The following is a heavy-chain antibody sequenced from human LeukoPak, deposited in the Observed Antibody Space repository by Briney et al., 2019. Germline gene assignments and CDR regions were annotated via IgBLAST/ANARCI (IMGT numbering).Heavy chain of an antibody. V-gene: IGHV1-18*01. CDR3: ARGVIFGVVLDAFDI. J-gene: IGHJ3*02. CDR2: ISAYNGNT. Sequence: ASVKVSCKASGYTFTSYGISWVRQAPGQGLEWMGWISAYNGNTNYAQKLPGRVTMTTDTSTSTAYMELRSLRSDDTAVYYCARGVIFGVVLDAFDIWGQGTMVTVSS. D-gene: IGHD3-3*01. CDR1: GYTFTSYG.